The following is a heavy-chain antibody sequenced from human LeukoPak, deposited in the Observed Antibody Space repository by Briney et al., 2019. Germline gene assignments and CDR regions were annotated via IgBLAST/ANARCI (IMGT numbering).Heavy chain of an antibody. CDR3: AKSPQEKRVGASHY. Sequence: GGSLRLSCAASGFTFSSYWMHWVRHAPGKGLVWVSRINTDGSSTSYADSVKGRFTISRDNAKNTLYLQMNSLRAEDTAVYYCAKSPQEKRVGASHYWGQGTLVTVSS. V-gene: IGHV3-74*01. CDR2: INTDGSST. D-gene: IGHD1-26*01. CDR1: GFTFSSYW. J-gene: IGHJ4*02.